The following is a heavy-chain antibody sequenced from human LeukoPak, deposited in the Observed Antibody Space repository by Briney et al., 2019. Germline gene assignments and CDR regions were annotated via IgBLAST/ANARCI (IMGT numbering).Heavy chain of an antibody. CDR3: ARDYYDSSLDY. J-gene: IGHJ4*02. CDR2: IWYDGSNK. D-gene: IGHD3-22*01. Sequence: PGRSLRLSCAASGFTFSSYGMHWLRQAPGKGLEWVAVIWYDGSNKYYADSVKGRFTISRDNSKNTLYLQMNSLRAEDTAVYYCARDYYDSSLDYWGQGTLVTVSS. CDR1: GFTFSSYG. V-gene: IGHV3-33*01.